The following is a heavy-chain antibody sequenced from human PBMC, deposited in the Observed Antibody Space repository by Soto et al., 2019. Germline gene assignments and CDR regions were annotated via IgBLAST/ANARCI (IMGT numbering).Heavy chain of an antibody. J-gene: IGHJ6*02. CDR1: GYTFTGYY. V-gene: IGHV1-2*02. D-gene: IGHD2-21*02. Sequence: ASVKVSCKASGYTFTGYYVLWVRQAPGQGPECMGWINPYTGGTNYAQKFQGRVTMTRDTPIGTAYMELSKLISDDTAVYYCATQFHHCGGDCYRGPYFGMDVWGQGTTVTVSS. CDR3: ATQFHHCGGDCYRGPYFGMDV. CDR2: INPYTGGT.